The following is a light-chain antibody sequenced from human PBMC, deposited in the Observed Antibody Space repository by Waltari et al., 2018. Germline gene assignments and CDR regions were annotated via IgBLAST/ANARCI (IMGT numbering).Light chain of an antibody. CDR3: QQRSNWPPGGT. CDR1: QSVSSY. Sequence: EIVLTQSPDTLSLSPGERATLSCRASQSVSSYLAWYQQKPGQAPRLLIYDASNRATGIPARFSGSGSGTDFTLTISSLEPEDFAVYYCQQRSNWPPGGTFGQGTKLEIK. J-gene: IGKJ2*02. CDR2: DAS. V-gene: IGKV3-11*01.